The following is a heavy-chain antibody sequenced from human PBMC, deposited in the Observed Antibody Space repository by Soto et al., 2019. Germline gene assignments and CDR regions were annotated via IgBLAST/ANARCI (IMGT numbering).Heavy chain of an antibody. CDR3: TRDARGYSYGLYFDY. D-gene: IGHD5-18*01. CDR1: GYTFTSYY. V-gene: IGHV1-18*04. J-gene: IGHJ4*02. Sequence: GASVKVSCKASGYTFTSYYMHWVRQAPGQGLEWMGMISAYNGNTNYAQKLQGRDTMTTDTSTSTAYMELRSLRSDDTAVYYCTRDARGYSYGLYFDYWGQGTLVTVSS. CDR2: ISAYNGNT.